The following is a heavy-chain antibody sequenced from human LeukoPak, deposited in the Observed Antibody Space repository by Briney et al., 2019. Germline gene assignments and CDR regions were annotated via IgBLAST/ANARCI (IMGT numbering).Heavy chain of an antibody. V-gene: IGHV3-30-3*01. D-gene: IGHD2-15*01. CDR3: ARDPSRGGLEAFDY. CDR2: ISYDGSNK. CDR1: GFTFSSYA. Sequence: GGSLRLSCAASGFTFSSYAMHWVRQAPGKGLEWVAVISYDGSNKYYADSVKGRFTISRDNSKNTLYLQMNSLRAEDTAVYYCARDPSRGGLEAFDYWGQGTLVTVSS. J-gene: IGHJ4*02.